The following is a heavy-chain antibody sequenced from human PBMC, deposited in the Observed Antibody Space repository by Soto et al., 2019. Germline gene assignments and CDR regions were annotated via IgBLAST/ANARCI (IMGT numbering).Heavy chain of an antibody. Sequence: QVQLVQSGAEVKKPGASVKVSCKASGYTSTSYGISWVRQARGQGLEWMGWISGYNGDTNYAQRLQGRVTMITDTSTSTAYMELRSLRSDDTAVYYCARGGSATYSFDYWGQGTLVTVSS. D-gene: IGHD3-10*01. CDR2: ISGYNGDT. CDR3: ARGGSATYSFDY. V-gene: IGHV1-18*01. CDR1: GYTSTSYG. J-gene: IGHJ4*02.